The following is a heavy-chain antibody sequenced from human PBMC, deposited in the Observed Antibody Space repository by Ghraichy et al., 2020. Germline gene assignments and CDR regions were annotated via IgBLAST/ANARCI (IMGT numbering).Heavy chain of an antibody. D-gene: IGHD3-10*01. V-gene: IGHV4-61*01. CDR2: VSYSGNT. Sequence: SETLSLTCFVSGVSVSSDSYSWSWIRQPPGKGLEWIGYVSYSGNTNYNPSLRSRVTISLDASKNQFSLKLTSVTAADTAVYYCGRPLLNLPVHGAIDWWGQGMLVTVSS. J-gene: IGHJ4*02. CDR1: GVSVSSDSYS. CDR3: GRPLLNLPVHGAIDW.